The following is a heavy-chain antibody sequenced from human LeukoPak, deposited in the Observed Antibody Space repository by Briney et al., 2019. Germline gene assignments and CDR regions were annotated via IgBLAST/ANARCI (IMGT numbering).Heavy chain of an antibody. J-gene: IGHJ3*02. Sequence: GRSLRLSCAAAGFTFSSDAVHWVRQAPGKGLEWVSSISSSSSYIYYADSVKGRFTISRDNAKNSLYLQMNSLRAEDTAVYYCARDLGDYGNAFDIWGQGTMVTVSS. D-gene: IGHD4-17*01. CDR2: ISSSSSYI. CDR1: GFTFSSDA. CDR3: ARDLGDYGNAFDI. V-gene: IGHV3-21*01.